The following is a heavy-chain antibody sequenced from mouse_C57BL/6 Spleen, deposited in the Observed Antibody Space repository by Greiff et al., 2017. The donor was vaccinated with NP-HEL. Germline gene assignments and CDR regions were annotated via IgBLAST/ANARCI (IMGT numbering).Heavy chain of an antibody. D-gene: IGHD1-1*01. Sequence: QVQLQQPGAELVMPGASVKLSCKASGYTFTSYWMHWVKQRPGQGLEWIGEIDPSDSYTNYNQKFKGKSTLTVDKSSSTAYMQLSSLTSEDSAVYYCATGATVVGDAMDYWGQGTSVTVSS. CDR3: ATGATVVGDAMDY. CDR2: IDPSDSYT. J-gene: IGHJ4*01. CDR1: GYTFTSYW. V-gene: IGHV1-69*01.